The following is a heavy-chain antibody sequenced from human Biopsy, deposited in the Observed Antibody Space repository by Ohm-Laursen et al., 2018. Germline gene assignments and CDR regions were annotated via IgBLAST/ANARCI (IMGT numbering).Heavy chain of an antibody. CDR3: ARDTELLSIGLDYNFGMVV. CDR2: IIPIFNTP. CDR1: GDRLINYP. D-gene: IGHD1-14*01. V-gene: IGHV1-69*13. Sequence: EASVKVSCQVSGDRLINYPISWVRQHPGQGLESMGGIIPIFNTPKYAQRFQGRVTITADRSPTTAYMELSILRSEDTAVYYCARDTELLSIGLDYNFGMVVWGQGTTVTVSS. J-gene: IGHJ6*02.